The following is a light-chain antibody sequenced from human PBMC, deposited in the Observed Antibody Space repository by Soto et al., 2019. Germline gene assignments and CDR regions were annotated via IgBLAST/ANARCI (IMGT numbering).Light chain of an antibody. Sequence: DIQMTQSPSSLSASXGDRVTITXXASQSITIYLNWYQQKPGEAPNLLIFGASTLQSGVPSRFSGSGSGTDFTLTISSLQPEDFATYYCQQSYSTLWTFGQGTKVDIK. CDR1: QSITIY. J-gene: IGKJ1*01. V-gene: IGKV1-39*01. CDR2: GAS. CDR3: QQSYSTLWT.